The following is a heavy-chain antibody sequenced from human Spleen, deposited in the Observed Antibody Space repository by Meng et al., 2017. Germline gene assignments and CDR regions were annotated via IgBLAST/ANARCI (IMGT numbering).Heavy chain of an antibody. V-gene: IGHV3-11*01. D-gene: IGHD4-17*01. CDR3: ALDPTVPTYFDY. Sequence: GESPKISCAASGFTFCDYYTSWIRQAPGKGLEWVSYISSSGSTIYYADPVKGRFTISRDNARNSLYLQMNSLRAEDTAVYYCALDPTVPTYFDYWGQGTLVTVSS. CDR2: ISSSGSTI. J-gene: IGHJ4*02. CDR1: GFTFCDYY.